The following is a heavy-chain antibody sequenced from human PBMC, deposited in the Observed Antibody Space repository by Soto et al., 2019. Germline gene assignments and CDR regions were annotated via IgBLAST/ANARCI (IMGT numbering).Heavy chain of an antibody. J-gene: IGHJ4*02. CDR3: VRDRSEQYNRYDLSDY. D-gene: IGHD5-12*01. CDR1: GFTFSSYA. V-gene: IGHV3-23*01. Sequence: GGSLRLSCAASGFTFSSYAMSWVRQAPGKGLEWVSAISGSGGTTYYRDSVKGRFTISRYYSKNTLFLQMNSLRPEDTAIYYCVRDRSEQYNRYDLSDYWGQGTLVTVSS. CDR2: ISGSGGTT.